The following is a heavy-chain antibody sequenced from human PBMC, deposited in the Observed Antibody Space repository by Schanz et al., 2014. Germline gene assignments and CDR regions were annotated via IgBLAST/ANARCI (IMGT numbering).Heavy chain of an antibody. V-gene: IGHV4-4*02. CDR1: GGSISSGVW. J-gene: IGHJ3*01. Sequence: QVQLQESGPGLVKPSGTLSLTCVVSGGSISSGVWWTWARQSPGKGLEWIGEIFHSGTTNYNPSLWSRVTISGDKSKNQFSLILSSMTAADTAVYYCTRSTLWSYDVWGRGTMVIVSS. CDR2: IFHSGTT. CDR3: TRSTLWSYDV. D-gene: IGHD2-21*01.